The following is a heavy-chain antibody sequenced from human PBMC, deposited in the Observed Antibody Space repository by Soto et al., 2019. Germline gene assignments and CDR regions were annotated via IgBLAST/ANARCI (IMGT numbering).Heavy chain of an antibody. CDR2: INAGNGNT. CDR3: ARSIVVVTVLDF. CDR1: GYTFTSYA. V-gene: IGHV1-3*01. Sequence: ASVKVSCKASGYTFTSYAMHWVRQAPGQRLEWMGWINAGNGNTKYSQKFQGRVTITRDTSASTAYMELSSLRSEDTAVYYCARSIVVVTVLDFWGLGTPVTVSS. D-gene: IGHD2-21*02. J-gene: IGHJ4*02.